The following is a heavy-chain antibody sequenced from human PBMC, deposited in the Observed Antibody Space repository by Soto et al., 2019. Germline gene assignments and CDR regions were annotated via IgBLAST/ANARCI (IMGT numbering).Heavy chain of an antibody. J-gene: IGHJ5*02. CDR1: SGSVTNSNW. CDR2: IYHTGTT. CDR3: ARYPNIYSPTSFDP. V-gene: IGHV4-4*02. Sequence: SETLCLTCVFSSGSVTNSNWWSWVRQPPGKGLEWIGEIYHTGTTNYNPSLKSRVTMSLDKSKNQFSLNLTSVTAADTAVYYCARYPNIYSPTSFDPWGQGLLVTVSS. D-gene: IGHD3-9*01.